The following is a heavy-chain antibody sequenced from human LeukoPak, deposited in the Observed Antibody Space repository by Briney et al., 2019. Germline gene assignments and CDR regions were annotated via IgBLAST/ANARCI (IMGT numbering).Heavy chain of an antibody. J-gene: IGHJ6*03. Sequence: ASVKVSCKASGYTFTSYAMNWVRQAPGQGLEWMGWINTNTGNPTYAQGFTGRFVFSLDTSVSTAYLQINTLRAEDTAVYYCARPELRWSAYYYMDVWGKGTTVTVSS. CDR1: GYTFTSYA. D-gene: IGHD4-23*01. V-gene: IGHV7-4-1*02. CDR2: INTNTGNP. CDR3: ARPELRWSAYYYMDV.